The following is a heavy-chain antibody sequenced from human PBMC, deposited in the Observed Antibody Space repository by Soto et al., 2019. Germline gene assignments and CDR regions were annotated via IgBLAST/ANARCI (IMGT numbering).Heavy chain of an antibody. CDR3: ARGMSYYYYGMDV. CDR2: ISYDGSNK. D-gene: IGHD6-13*01. J-gene: IGHJ6*02. Sequence: QVQLVESGGGVVQPGRSLRLSCAASGFTFSSYGMHWVRQAPGKGLEWVAVISYDGSNKYYADSVKGRFTISRDTSKNTLYLQMNSLRAEDTAVYYCARGMSYYYYGMDVWGQGTTVTVSS. CDR1: GFTFSSYG. V-gene: IGHV3-30*03.